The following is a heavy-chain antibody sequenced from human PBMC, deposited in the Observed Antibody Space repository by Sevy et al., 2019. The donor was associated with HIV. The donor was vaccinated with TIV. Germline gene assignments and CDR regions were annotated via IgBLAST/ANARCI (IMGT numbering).Heavy chain of an antibody. CDR1: GFTVSSNY. D-gene: IGHD5-18*01. Sequence: GGSLRLSCAASGFTVSSNYMSWVRQAPGKGLEWVSVIYSGGSTYYADSVKGRFTISRDNSKNTLYLQMNSLRAEDTAVYYCARAGVRGYSYGWDSWGQRTLVTVSS. CDR3: ARAGVRGYSYGWDS. V-gene: IGHV3-53*01. J-gene: IGHJ4*02. CDR2: IYSGGST.